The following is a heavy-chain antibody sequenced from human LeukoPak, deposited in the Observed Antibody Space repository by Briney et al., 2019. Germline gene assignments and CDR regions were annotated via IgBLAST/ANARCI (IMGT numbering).Heavy chain of an antibody. CDR1: GYTFTSYG. CDR2: ISGYNGNT. V-gene: IGHV1-18*01. J-gene: IGHJ4*02. D-gene: IGHD3-22*01. Sequence: ASVKVSCKASGYTFTSYGISWVRQASGQGLEWMGWISGYNGNTDYAQKLQGRVTMTTDTSTSTAYMELRSLRSDDTAVYYCARDSSEWSMDYWGQGTLVTVSS. CDR3: ARDSSEWSMDY.